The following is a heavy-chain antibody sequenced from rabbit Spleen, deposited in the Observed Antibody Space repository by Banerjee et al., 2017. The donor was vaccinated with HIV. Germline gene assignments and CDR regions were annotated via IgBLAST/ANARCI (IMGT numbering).Heavy chain of an antibody. V-gene: IGHV1S45*01. J-gene: IGHJ6*01. CDR1: GFSFGDRDV. D-gene: IGHD1-1*01. CDR2: TNAATGKP. CDR3: ARDLVGVIGWNFYL. Sequence: QEQLVESGGGLVQPTGSLTLTCKASGFSFGDRDVMCWVRQAPGKGLEWIACTNAATGKPVYATWAKGRFTISRTSSTTVTLRMTSLTAADRAAYFCARDLVGVIGWNFYLWGPGTLVTVS.